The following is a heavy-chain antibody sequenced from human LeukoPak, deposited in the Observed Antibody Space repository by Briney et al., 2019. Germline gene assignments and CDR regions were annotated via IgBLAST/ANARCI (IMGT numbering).Heavy chain of an antibody. D-gene: IGHD6-13*01. Sequence: ASVKVSCKASGYTFTSYYMHWVRQAPGQGLELMGIINPSGGNTSYAQKFQGRDTMTRVTSTSTVYMELSSLRSEDTAVYYCARDRGRAAAGTGGFDYWGQGTLVTVSS. CDR2: INPSGGNT. V-gene: IGHV1-46*01. CDR1: GYTFTSYY. CDR3: ARDRGRAAAGTGGFDY. J-gene: IGHJ4*02.